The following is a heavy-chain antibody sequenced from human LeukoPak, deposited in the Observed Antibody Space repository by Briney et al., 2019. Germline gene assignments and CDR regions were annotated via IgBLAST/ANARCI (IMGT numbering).Heavy chain of an antibody. CDR2: IIPIFGTA. J-gene: IGHJ4*02. D-gene: IGHD3-16*02. CDR3: ARDFVGGPYYFDY. CDR1: GGTFSSYA. Sequence: ASVKVSCKASGGTFSSYAISWVRQAPGQGLEWMGGIIPIFGTANYAQKFQGRVTITADESTSTAYMELRSLRSDDTAVYYCARDFVGGPYYFDYWGQGTLVTVSS. V-gene: IGHV1-69*13.